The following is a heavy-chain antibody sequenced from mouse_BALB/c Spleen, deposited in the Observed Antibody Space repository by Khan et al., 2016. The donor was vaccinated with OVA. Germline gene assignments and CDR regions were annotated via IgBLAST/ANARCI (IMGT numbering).Heavy chain of an antibody. CDR2: IDPFSGGT. CDR1: GYSFTNYY. D-gene: IGHD2-2*01. V-gene: IGHV1S135*01. Sequence: IQLVQSGPELMKPGASVKISCKASGYSFTNYYIHWVIQSHGKSLEWIGYIDPFSGGTTYNQKFKGKATLTVDKSSSTAYIHLSNLTSEDSAVYYSTRHGCVAWFTYWGQGTLVTVSA. J-gene: IGHJ3*01. CDR3: TRHGCVAWFTY.